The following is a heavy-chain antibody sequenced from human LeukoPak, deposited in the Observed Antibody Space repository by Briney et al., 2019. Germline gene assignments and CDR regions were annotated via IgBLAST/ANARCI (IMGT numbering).Heavy chain of an antibody. J-gene: IGHJ1*01. V-gene: IGHV3-11*01. CDR1: GFTFSDYY. CDR2: INNDGTTL. Sequence: GGSLRLSCATSGFTFSDYYIDWFRQPPGKGLEWVAYINNDGTTLDYADSVKGRFTISRDNAKKSVSVQMSTLRADDTAVYYCARGSSTETYTAEYFQFWGQGTLVTVSS. D-gene: IGHD2-2*02. CDR3: ARGSSTETYTAEYFQF.